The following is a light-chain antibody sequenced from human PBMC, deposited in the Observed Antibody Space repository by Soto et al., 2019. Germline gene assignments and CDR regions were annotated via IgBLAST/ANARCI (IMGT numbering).Light chain of an antibody. CDR1: QSVSRD. V-gene: IGKV3-15*01. Sequence: EIVMTQSPATLSVSPGERVTLSCRASQSVSRDLAWYLQKPGQAPSLLVYGASTRATGMPARFSGSGSGTGFSLTTSSLQAGDCAIYYCQQYNNGPHSFGQGNKLAIK. CDR2: GAS. CDR3: QQYNNGPHS. J-gene: IGKJ2*03.